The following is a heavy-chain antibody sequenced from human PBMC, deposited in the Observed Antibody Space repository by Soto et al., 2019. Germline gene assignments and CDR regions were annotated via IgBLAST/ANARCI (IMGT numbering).Heavy chain of an antibody. J-gene: IGHJ4*02. CDR3: ARDGDYFGSGSPPLLSK. D-gene: IGHD3-10*01. Sequence: QVQLQESGPGLVKPSQTLSLTCTVSGGSITSGGYCWTWIRQHPVKGLEWMGHIYYSGSTSYNPSIKSRVTISIDTSKNQFSLKLTSVTAEDTAVYYCARDGDYFGSGSPPLLSKWGQGTLVTVSS. V-gene: IGHV4-31*03. CDR1: GGSITSGGYC. CDR2: IYYSGST.